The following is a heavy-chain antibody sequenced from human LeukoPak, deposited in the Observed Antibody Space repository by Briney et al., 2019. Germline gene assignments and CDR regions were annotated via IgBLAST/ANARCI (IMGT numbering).Heavy chain of an antibody. Sequence: GESLKISCKGSGYSINNYWIGWVRQMPGKGLEWMGIIYPADSDIRYSPSFQGQVTISADKSISTAYLQWSSLKASDTAMYYCAKSPREQQLVWFDPWGQGTLVTVSS. V-gene: IGHV5-51*01. J-gene: IGHJ5*02. CDR2: IYPADSDI. CDR1: GYSINNYW. D-gene: IGHD6-13*01. CDR3: AKSPREQQLVWFDP.